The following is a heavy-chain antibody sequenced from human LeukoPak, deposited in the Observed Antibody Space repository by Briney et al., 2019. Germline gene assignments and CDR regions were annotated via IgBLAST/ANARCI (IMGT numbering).Heavy chain of an antibody. CDR2: ISSSGGSI. Sequence: GGSLRLSCAASGFTFSGSEMNWVRQAPGKGLEWVSGISSSGGSIYYADSVQGRFTISRDNAKKSLHLQMNSLRTEDTAVYYCAAAGFDYWGQGTLVTVSS. V-gene: IGHV3-48*03. CDR3: AAAGFDY. CDR1: GFTFSGSE. J-gene: IGHJ4*02.